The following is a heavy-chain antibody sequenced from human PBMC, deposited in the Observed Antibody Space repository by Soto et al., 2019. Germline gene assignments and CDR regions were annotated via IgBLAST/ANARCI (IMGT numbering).Heavy chain of an antibody. CDR1: GYTFTGYY. CDR3: AREQRGAGYYDRMDV. Sequence: ASVKVSGTASGYTFTGYYMPWVRQAPGQGLEWMGWINPNSGGTNYAQKFQGWVTMTRDTAISTAYMELSRLRSDDTAVYYCAREQRGAGYYDRMDVWGQGPTVTVSS. CDR2: INPNSGGT. J-gene: IGHJ6*02. D-gene: IGHD6-25*01. V-gene: IGHV1-2*04.